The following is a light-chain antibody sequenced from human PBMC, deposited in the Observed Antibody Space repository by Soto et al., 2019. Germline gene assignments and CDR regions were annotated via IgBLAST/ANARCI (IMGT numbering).Light chain of an antibody. J-gene: IGKJ4*01. V-gene: IGKV1-33*01. Sequence: DIQMTQSPSSLSASVGDSVTITCQASEDISNFLNWYQQKLGKAPKLLIFDASSLEPGVPSRFSGGGAGTDYTFTISSLQPEDIATYYCQQFRDLPLTFGGGTKVEIK. CDR1: EDISNF. CDR3: QQFRDLPLT. CDR2: DAS.